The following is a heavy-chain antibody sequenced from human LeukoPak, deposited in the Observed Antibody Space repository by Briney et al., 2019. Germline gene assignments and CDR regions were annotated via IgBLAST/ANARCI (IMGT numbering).Heavy chain of an antibody. J-gene: IGHJ4*02. Sequence: PGGSLRLSCAASGFTFSSYAMSWVRQAPGKGLEWVANIRDDGTEKYYVDSVKGRFTISRDNAKNSLYLQMNILRAEDTAVYFCARESTTGGFDFWGQETLVTVSS. V-gene: IGHV3-7*05. CDR3: ARESTTGGFDF. D-gene: IGHD1-1*01. CDR2: IRDDGTEK. CDR1: GFTFSSYA.